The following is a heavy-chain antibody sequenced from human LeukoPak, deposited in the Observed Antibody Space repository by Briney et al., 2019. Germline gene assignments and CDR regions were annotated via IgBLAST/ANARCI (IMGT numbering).Heavy chain of an antibody. CDR1: GYTFPSYF. CDR2: INPTGGST. Sequence: GASVKVSCKASGYTFPSYFMHWVRQAPGQGLEWMGIINPTGGSTTYAQKFQGRVTMTRDTSTSTVYMELSRLRSDDTAVYYCARGYRTVGAIEYFQHWGQGTLVTVSS. J-gene: IGHJ1*01. CDR3: ARGYRTVGAIEYFQH. D-gene: IGHD1-26*01. V-gene: IGHV1-46*01.